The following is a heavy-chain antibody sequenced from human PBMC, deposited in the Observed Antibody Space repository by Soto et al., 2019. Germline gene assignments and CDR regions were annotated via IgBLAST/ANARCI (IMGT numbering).Heavy chain of an antibody. CDR1: GDTFTDYY. D-gene: IGHD2-21*02. CDR2: VNPSGGHT. V-gene: IGHV1-46*01. Sequence: QVQLMQSGAEVKKPGASVKVSCKASGDTFTDYYIHWVRQAPGQGLEWMGTVNPSGGHTTYAQHFLGRVTMTRDTSTSTLYMELTSLTSDDTAIYSCARGGPVVVVTAALDYWGQGTLVTVSS. CDR3: ARGGPVVVVTAALDY. J-gene: IGHJ4*02.